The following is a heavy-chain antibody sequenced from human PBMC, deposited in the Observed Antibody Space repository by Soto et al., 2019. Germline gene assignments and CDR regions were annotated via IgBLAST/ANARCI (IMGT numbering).Heavy chain of an antibody. D-gene: IGHD2-2*02. Sequence: GGSLRLSCAASGFSLNSYAMHWVRQAPGKGLEWVAVISYDGSNKFYGDSVKGRFTISRDNSKNTVYLQMDSLRTEDTAVYYCESDCSSHTCYRQGGMDVWGQGTTVTVS. V-gene: IGHV3-30-3*01. CDR3: ESDCSSHTCYRQGGMDV. CDR2: ISYDGSNK. CDR1: GFSLNSYA. J-gene: IGHJ6*02.